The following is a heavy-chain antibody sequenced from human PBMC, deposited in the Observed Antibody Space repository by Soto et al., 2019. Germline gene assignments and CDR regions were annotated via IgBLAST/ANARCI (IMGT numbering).Heavy chain of an antibody. CDR3: ARQGIGNLHGHGDV. CDR1: GGSIDGYN. CDR2: VYYNGGS. Sequence: QVQLQESGPGLVKPSETLSLTCTVSGGSIDGYNCAWIRQPPGKALEWVGYVYYNGGSSYNPSLKGRVTLATDTSQTQFSLQLRSVTAADTAVYYCARQGIGNLHGHGDVWGRGTTVTVSS. V-gene: IGHV4-59*08. D-gene: IGHD3-10*01. J-gene: IGHJ6*02.